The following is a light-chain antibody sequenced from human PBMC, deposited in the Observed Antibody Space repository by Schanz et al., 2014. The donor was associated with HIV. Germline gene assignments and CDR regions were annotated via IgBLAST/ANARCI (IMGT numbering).Light chain of an antibody. CDR1: SSDVGGYNY. V-gene: IGLV2-14*01. Sequence: QSALTQPASVSGSPGQSITISCTGTSSDVGGYNYVSWYQQHPGKAPKLLIFDVINRPLGISNRFSGSQSGNTASLTISGLQAGDEADYYCGSFATATTWVFGGGTKLTVL. CDR3: GSFATATTWV. CDR2: DVI. J-gene: IGLJ3*02.